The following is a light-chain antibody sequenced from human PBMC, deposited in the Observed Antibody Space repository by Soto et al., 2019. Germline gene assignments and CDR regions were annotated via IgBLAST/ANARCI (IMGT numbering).Light chain of an antibody. CDR1: QDIGTW. V-gene: IGKV1-12*01. J-gene: IGKJ4*01. Sequence: IQMTQAPSSVSASIGDRVTITCRASQDIGTWLAWYQQKPGDSPHLLIHSASSLQSGVSPRFRGSGSGTDFTLTITNLQPEDFVTYFCQQTHSLLTFGGGTKVEI. CDR2: SAS. CDR3: QQTHSLLT.